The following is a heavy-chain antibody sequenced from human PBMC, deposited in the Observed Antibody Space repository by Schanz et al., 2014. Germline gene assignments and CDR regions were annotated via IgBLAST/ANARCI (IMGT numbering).Heavy chain of an antibody. V-gene: IGHV3-23*01. Sequence: EVQLLESGGGLVQPGGSLRLSCAASGFTFSSYAMSWVRQAPGKGLEWVSAISGSGGSTYYADSVKGRFTISRDNSKNTLYLQMNSRRAEDTAVYYCTADLWFGAVWGVWWGQGTLVTVSS. CDR3: TADLWFGAVWGVW. D-gene: IGHD3-10*01. CDR1: GFTFSSYA. J-gene: IGHJ4*02. CDR2: ISGSGGST.